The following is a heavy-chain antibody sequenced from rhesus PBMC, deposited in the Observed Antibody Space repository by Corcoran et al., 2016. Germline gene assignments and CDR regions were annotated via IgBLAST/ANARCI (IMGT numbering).Heavy chain of an antibody. CDR1: GYSISSGYG. D-gene: IGHD4-29*01. J-gene: IGHJ4*01. V-gene: IGHV4-127*01. CDR2: IYGGSGIT. CDR3: ARVSAVENYFDY. Sequence: QVQLQESGPGLVKPSETLSLTCAVSGYSISSGYGWGWIRQPPGKGLEWIGQIYGGSGITYSNPSLKSRVTVSKDTSKNQFSLKLSSVTAADTAVYYCARVSAVENYFDYWGQGVLVTVSS.